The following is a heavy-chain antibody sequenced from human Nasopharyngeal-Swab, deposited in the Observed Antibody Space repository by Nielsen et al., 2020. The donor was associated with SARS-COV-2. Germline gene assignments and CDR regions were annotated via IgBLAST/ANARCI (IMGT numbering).Heavy chain of an antibody. CDR3: ARGDSSGWAFDY. V-gene: IGHV4-59*08. J-gene: IGHJ4*02. Sequence: WIRQPPGKGLEWIGYIYYSGSTNYNPSLKSRVTISVDTSKNQFSLKLSSVTAADTTVYHCARGDSSGWAFDYWGQGTLVTVSS. D-gene: IGHD6-19*01. CDR2: IYYSGST.